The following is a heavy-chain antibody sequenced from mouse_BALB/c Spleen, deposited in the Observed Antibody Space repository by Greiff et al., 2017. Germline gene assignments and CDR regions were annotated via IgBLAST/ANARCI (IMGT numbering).Heavy chain of an antibody. Sequence: DVQLVESGGGLVKPGGSLKLSCAASGFTFSSYTMSWVSQTPEKSLEWVATISSGGSYTYYPDSVKGRFTISRDTAKNTLYLQMSSLKSEDTAMYYCAGDSCGYGCFDYWGQGTTLTVSS. D-gene: IGHD3-2*01. J-gene: IGHJ2*01. V-gene: IGHV5-6-4*01. CDR3: AGDSCGYGCFDY. CDR2: ISSGGSYT. CDR1: GFTFSSYT.